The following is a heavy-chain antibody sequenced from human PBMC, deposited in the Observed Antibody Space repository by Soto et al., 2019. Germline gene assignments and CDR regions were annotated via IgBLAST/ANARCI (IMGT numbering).Heavy chain of an antibody. CDR1: GCTFSSYA. CDR2: IIPIFGTA. CDR3: ARDYGGKSGYFDY. D-gene: IGHD4-17*01. J-gene: IGHJ4*02. Sequence: AVKVSCKASGCTFSSYAISWVRQAPGQGLEWMGGIIPIFGTANYTQKFQGRVTITADKSTSTAYMELSSLRSEDTAVYYCARDYGGKSGYFDYWGQGTLVTVSS. V-gene: IGHV1-69*06.